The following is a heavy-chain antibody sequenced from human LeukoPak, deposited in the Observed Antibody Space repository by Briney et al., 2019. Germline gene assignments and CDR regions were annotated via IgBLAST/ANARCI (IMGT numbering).Heavy chain of an antibody. V-gene: IGHV4-34*01. CDR1: GGSFGGYY. CDR3: ASITIFGVVTDQENWFDP. J-gene: IGHJ5*02. CDR2: INHSGST. D-gene: IGHD3-3*01. Sequence: SETLSLTCAVYGGSFGGYYWSWIRQPPGKGLEWIGEINHSGSTNYNPSLKSRVSISVDTSKNQFSLKLSSVTAADTAVYYCASITIFGVVTDQENWFDPWGQGTLVTVSS.